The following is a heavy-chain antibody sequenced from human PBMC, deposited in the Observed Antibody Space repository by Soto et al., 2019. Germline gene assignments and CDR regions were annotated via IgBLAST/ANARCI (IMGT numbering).Heavy chain of an antibody. Sequence: SGPTLVNPTQTLTLTCTFSGFSLSTSGVGVGWIRQPPGKALEWLALIYWNDDKRYGPSLKSRLTITKDTSKNQVVLTMTNMYPVDTATYYCAHRRDILTGVDTDYWGQGTLVTVSS. CDR1: GFSLSTSGVG. CDR2: IYWNDDK. D-gene: IGHD3-9*01. V-gene: IGHV2-5*01. J-gene: IGHJ4*02. CDR3: AHRRDILTGVDTDY.